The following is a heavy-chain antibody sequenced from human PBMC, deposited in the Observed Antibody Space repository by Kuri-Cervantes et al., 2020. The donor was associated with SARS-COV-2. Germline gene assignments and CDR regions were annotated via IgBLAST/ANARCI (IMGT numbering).Heavy chain of an antibody. CDR3: ARGNYDSSGYYQRTYYYYYYMDV. J-gene: IGHJ6*03. CDR1: GFTFSSYS. D-gene: IGHD3-22*01. CDR2: ISSSSSTI. V-gene: IGHV3-48*01. Sequence: ETLSLTCAASGFTFSSYSMNWVRQAPGKGLERVSYISSSSSTIYYADSVKGRFTISRDNAKNSLYLQMNSLRAEDTAVYYCARGNYDSSGYYQRTYYYYYYMDVWGKGTTVPSP.